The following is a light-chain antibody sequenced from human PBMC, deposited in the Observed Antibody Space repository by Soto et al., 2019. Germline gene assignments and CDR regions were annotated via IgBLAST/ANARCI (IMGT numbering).Light chain of an antibody. CDR1: SRDVRGYNF. V-gene: IGLV2-11*01. J-gene: IGLJ2*01. CDR2: DVT. Sequence: QSVLTQPRSVSGSPGQSITISCTGSSRDVRGYNFVSWYQQHPGEAPKLILYDVTTRPSGVPDRISGSKSGSTAYLTISGLQAEDEDDYYCCSYAGSVSWVFGGGTQLTVL. CDR3: CSYAGSVSWV.